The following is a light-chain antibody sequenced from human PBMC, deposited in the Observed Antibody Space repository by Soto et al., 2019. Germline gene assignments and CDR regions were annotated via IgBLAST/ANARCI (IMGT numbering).Light chain of an antibody. CDR1: QSISDW. V-gene: IGKV1-5*01. CDR3: QEYKSAT. CDR2: YAS. J-gene: IGKJ2*01. Sequence: DIQMTQSPSTLSASVGDRVTITCRASQSISDWLAWYQQKPGKAPNLLIYYASTLQSGVPSRFSGSGSGTEFTLTISSLQPDDFATYYCQEYKSATFGQGTKLEIE.